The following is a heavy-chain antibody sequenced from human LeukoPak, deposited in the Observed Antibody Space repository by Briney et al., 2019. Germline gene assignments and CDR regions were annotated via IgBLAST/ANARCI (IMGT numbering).Heavy chain of an antibody. CDR2: INPSGGST. D-gene: IGHD6-6*01. CDR3: ALAARYYYYGMDV. Sequence: WASVKVSCKASGYTFTSYYMHWVRQAPGQGLEWMGIINPSGGSTSYAQKFQGRLTMTRDTSTSTVYMELSSLRSEDTAVYYCALAARYYYYGMDVWGQGTTVTVSS. J-gene: IGHJ6*02. CDR1: GYTFTSYY. V-gene: IGHV1-46*01.